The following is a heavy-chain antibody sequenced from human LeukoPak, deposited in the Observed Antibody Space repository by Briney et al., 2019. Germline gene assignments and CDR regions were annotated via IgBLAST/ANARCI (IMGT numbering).Heavy chain of an antibody. CDR2: INHSGST. CDR1: GGSFSGYY. CDR3: ARGLRRYYYGSGSVFDY. J-gene: IGHJ4*02. V-gene: IGHV4-34*01. Sequence: SETLSLTCAVYGGSFSGYYWSGIRQPPGKGVEWIGEINHSGSTNYNPSLKRRVTISVDTSKNQFSLKLSSVTAADTAVYYCARGLRRYYYGSGSVFDYWGQGTLVTVSS. D-gene: IGHD3-10*01.